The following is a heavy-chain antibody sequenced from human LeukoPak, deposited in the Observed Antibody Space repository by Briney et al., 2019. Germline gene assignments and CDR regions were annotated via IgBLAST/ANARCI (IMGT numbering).Heavy chain of an antibody. V-gene: IGHV1-69*04. CDR2: IIPVHNIA. CDR1: GGTFTNYA. Sequence: SVKVSCKASGGTFTNYAINWVRQAPGQGLEWMGRIIPVHNIANYVEKFQGRVTITADKSTSTAYMELSSLRSEDRAVYYCARMHGSCSGGTCYYYYGMDVWGQGTTVTVSS. CDR3: ARMHGSCSGGTCYYYYGMDV. J-gene: IGHJ6*02. D-gene: IGHD2-15*01.